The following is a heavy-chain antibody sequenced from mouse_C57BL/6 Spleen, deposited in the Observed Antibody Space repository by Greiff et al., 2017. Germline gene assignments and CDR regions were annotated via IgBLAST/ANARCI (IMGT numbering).Heavy chain of an antibody. CDR1: GYTFTSYW. Sequence: QVQLQQSGAELVMPGASVKLSCKASGYTFTSYWMHWVKQRPGQGLEWIGEIDPSDSYTNYNQKFKGKSTLTVDKSSSTAYMQLSSLTSEDSAVYYCARITTGNFDYWGQGTTLTVSS. CDR2: IDPSDSYT. CDR3: ARITTGNFDY. J-gene: IGHJ2*01. D-gene: IGHD1-1*01. V-gene: IGHV1-69*01.